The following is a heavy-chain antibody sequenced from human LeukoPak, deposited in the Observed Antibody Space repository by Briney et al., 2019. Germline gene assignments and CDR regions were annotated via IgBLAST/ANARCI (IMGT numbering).Heavy chain of an antibody. Sequence: TGGSLRLSCAASGFTFSSYAMSWVRQAPGKGLEWVSGISGSDGSTCYADSVKGRFAISRDNSKDTVFLHMSSLRAEDTALYYCARASDAHVDSAFDIWGQGTMVTVSS. CDR2: ISGSDGST. V-gene: IGHV3-23*01. CDR3: ARASDAHVDSAFDI. J-gene: IGHJ3*02. CDR1: GFTFSSYA.